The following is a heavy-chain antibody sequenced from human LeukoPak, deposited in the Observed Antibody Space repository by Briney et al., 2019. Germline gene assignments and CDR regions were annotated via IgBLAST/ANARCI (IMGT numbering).Heavy chain of an antibody. Sequence: GASVKVSCTAPGYTFTSYAMHWVRQAPGQRLEWLGWINAGNGNTKYSQKFQGRVTITRDTSASTAYMELSSLRSEDTAVYYCARDLLGYCSSTSCRRGNWFDPWGQGTLVTVSS. V-gene: IGHV1-3*01. J-gene: IGHJ5*02. D-gene: IGHD2-2*01. CDR3: ARDLLGYCSSTSCRRGNWFDP. CDR2: INAGNGNT. CDR1: GYTFTSYA.